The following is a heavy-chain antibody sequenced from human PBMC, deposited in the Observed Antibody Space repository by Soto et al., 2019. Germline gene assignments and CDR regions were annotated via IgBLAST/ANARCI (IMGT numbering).Heavy chain of an antibody. Sequence: GASVKVSCKASEYTFTSYAMHWVRQAPGQRLEWMGWINAGNGNTKYSQKFQGSVTITRDTSASTAYMELSSLRSEDTAVYYCARVGSTVTRLNWFDPWGQGTLVTVSS. D-gene: IGHD4-17*01. J-gene: IGHJ5*02. CDR3: ARVGSTVTRLNWFDP. V-gene: IGHV1-3*01. CDR2: INAGNGNT. CDR1: EYTFTSYA.